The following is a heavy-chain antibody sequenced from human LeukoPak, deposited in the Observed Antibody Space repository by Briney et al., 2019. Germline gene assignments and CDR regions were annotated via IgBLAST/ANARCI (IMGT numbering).Heavy chain of an antibody. Sequence: PSETLSLTCTVCGDSISSGDYYWSWIRQPAGKGLEWIGRISSSGSTNYNPSLKSRVTISVDTSKNQFSLKLSSVTAADTAVYYCARGRGYYDFWSGPSWGVFYYYYMGVWGKGTTVTVSS. V-gene: IGHV4-61*02. CDR2: ISSSGST. J-gene: IGHJ6*03. CDR1: GDSISSGDYY. CDR3: ARGRGYYDFWSGPSWGVFYYYYMGV. D-gene: IGHD3-3*01.